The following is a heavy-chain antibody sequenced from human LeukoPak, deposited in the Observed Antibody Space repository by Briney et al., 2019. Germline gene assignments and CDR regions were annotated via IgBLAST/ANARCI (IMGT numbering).Heavy chain of an antibody. J-gene: IGHJ6*02. Sequence: AGGSLRLSCAASGFIFSSYWMSWVRQVPGKGLEWVANINKDGGGKYYVDSVKGRFTISRDNAKNSLYLQMNSLRAEDTAVYYCAKNLWVRGVISIGTYYYGMDVWGQGTTVTVSS. D-gene: IGHD3-10*01. CDR2: INKDGGGK. CDR3: AKNLWVRGVISIGTYYYGMDV. V-gene: IGHV3-7*03. CDR1: GFIFSSYW.